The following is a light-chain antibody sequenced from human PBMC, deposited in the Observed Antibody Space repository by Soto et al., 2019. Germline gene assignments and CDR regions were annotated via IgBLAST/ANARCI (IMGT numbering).Light chain of an antibody. J-gene: IGKJ3*01. V-gene: IGKV3-15*01. CDR2: GAS. Sequence: EMVMTQSPATLSVSPGERATLSCRASQSVSSNLAWYQQKPGQAPRLLIYGASTRATGIPARFSGSGSGTEFTLTINSLQSEDFAVYYCQQYNNWPLTFGPGTKVDIK. CDR3: QQYNNWPLT. CDR1: QSVSSN.